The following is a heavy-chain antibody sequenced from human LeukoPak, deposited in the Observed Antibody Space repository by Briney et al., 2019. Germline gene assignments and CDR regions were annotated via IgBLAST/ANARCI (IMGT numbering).Heavy chain of an antibody. CDR3: ARENWYYDY. V-gene: IGHV1-2*06. CDR2: IHPNTGGT. J-gene: IGHJ4*02. D-gene: IGHD1-7*01. CDR1: GYSFTNYH. Sequence: GASVKVSCNTSGYSFTNYHMHWVRLAPGQGLEWMGHIHPNTGGTSYAQRFQGRVTMTSDTSVSTVYMELSSLISDDTAAYYCARENWYYDYWGQGTLVTVSS.